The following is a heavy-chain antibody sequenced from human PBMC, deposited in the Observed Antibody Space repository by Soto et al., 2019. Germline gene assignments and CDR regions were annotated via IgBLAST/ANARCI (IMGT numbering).Heavy chain of an antibody. CDR2: ISYDGSNK. Sequence: PGESLKISCAASGFTFSSYGMHWVRQAPGKGLEWVAVISYDGSNKYYADSVKGRFTISRDNSKNTLYLQMNSLRAEDTAVYYCAKDQYCGGDCADSSGPYYWGQGTLVTVSS. J-gene: IGHJ4*02. V-gene: IGHV3-30*18. D-gene: IGHD2-21*02. CDR3: AKDQYCGGDCADSSGPYY. CDR1: GFTFSSYG.